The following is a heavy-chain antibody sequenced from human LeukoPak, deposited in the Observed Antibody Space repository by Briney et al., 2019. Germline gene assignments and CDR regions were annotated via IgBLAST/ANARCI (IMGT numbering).Heavy chain of an antibody. Sequence: GGSLRLSCAASGFTFSSYGMHWVRQAPGKGLEWVAFIRYDGSNKYCADSVKGRFTISRDNSKNTLYLQMNSLRAEDTAVYYCAKDQNLFVVVVAATFQHWGQGTLVTVSS. CDR3: AKDQNLFVVVVAATFQH. CDR1: GFTFSSYG. CDR2: IRYDGSNK. V-gene: IGHV3-30*02. D-gene: IGHD2-15*01. J-gene: IGHJ1*01.